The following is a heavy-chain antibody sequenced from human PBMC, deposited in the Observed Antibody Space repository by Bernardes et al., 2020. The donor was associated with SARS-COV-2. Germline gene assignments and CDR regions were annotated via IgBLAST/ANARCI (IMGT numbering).Heavy chain of an antibody. D-gene: IGHD2-21*02. CDR1: GFTFRTYW. CDR2: INSDGRGT. CDR3: ARALSDFHGMDV. V-gene: IGHV3-74*01. J-gene: IGHJ6*02. Sequence: GGSLRLSCAASGFTFRTYWMHWVRQAPGKGLMWVSRINSDGRGTDYADSVKGRFTISRDNTKNTLYLQINSLRGEDTAVYFCARALSDFHGMDVWGQGTTVNVSS.